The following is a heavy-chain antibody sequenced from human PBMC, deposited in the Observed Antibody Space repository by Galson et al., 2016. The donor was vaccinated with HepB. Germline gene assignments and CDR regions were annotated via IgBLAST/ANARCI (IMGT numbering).Heavy chain of an antibody. D-gene: IGHD1-26*01. CDR3: ARDRGGSLLYYYYYGMDV. CDR2: IIPVLGKS. V-gene: IGHV1-69*01. CDR1: GDTTSRHA. Sequence: SGDTTSRHAISWVRQAPGGGLEWMGGIIPVLGKSSYAQKFQGRLTITADESTGTVYMELRSLRSEDSARYYCARDRGGSLLYYYYYGMDVWGQGTAVTVSS. J-gene: IGHJ6*02.